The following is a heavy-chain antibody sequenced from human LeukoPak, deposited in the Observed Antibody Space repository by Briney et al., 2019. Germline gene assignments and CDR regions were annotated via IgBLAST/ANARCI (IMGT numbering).Heavy chain of an antibody. V-gene: IGHV1-3*01. Sequence: ASVKVSCKASGYTFSSYAMNWVRQAPGQRLEWMGWINAGNGNTKYSQKFQGRVTITRDTSASTAYMELSSLRSEDTAVYYCARGPRITIFGVVSPYGMDVWGQGTTVTVSS. CDR3: ARGPRITIFGVVSPYGMDV. CDR2: INAGNGNT. CDR1: GYTFSSYA. J-gene: IGHJ6*02. D-gene: IGHD3-3*01.